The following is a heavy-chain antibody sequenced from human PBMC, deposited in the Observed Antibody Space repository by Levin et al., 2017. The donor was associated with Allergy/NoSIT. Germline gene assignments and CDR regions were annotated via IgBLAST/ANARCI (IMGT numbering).Heavy chain of an antibody. V-gene: IGHV3-23*01. CDR3: AEDPFASGNSIGWDAFDV. Sequence: LSLTCVASGFTFRNFAMSWVRQGPGKGLEWISSISGSGFGFSGGVTYYADSVKGRFTISRDDSKNTVYLEMSSLRAEDTAVYYCAEDPFASGNSIGWDAFDVWGQGTMVTVSS. D-gene: IGHD3-3*01. J-gene: IGHJ3*01. CDR2: ISGSGFGFSGGVT. CDR1: GFTFRNFA.